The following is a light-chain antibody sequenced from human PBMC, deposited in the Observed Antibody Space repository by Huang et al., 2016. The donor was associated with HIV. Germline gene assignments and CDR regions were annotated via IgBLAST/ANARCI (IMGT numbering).Light chain of an antibody. J-gene: IGKJ5*01. CDR1: QSLSTY. V-gene: IGKV3-11*01. CDR3: QQRDSWPIT. CDR2: DAS. Sequence: EIVLTQSPATLSLSPGERATLSCRASQSLSTYLAWFQWKPGQAPKLLIYDASNRPTGGPDRFSGSGSGTDFALTISSLEPEDFAVYYCQQRDSWPITFGQGTRLEMK.